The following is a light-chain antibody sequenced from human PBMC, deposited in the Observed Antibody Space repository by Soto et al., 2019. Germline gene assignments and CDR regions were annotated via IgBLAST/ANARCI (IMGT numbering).Light chain of an antibody. CDR3: RSYTSSSSYV. CDR1: SSDVGAYNS. J-gene: IGLJ1*01. Sequence: QSALTQPASVSGSPGQSIAISCTGTSSDVGAYNSVSWYQQYPGKAPKLMIHDVSNRPSGVSNRFSGSKSGSTASLTISGLQAEDEADYYCRSYTSSSSYVFGSGTQLTVL. V-gene: IGLV2-14*01. CDR2: DVS.